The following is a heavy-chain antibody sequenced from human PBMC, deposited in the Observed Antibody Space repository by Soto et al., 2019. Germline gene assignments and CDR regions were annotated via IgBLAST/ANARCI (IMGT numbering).Heavy chain of an antibody. CDR1: GFTFSSYA. Sequence: GGTLRLPCAASGFTFSSYAMHWVRQAPGKGLEWVAVISYDGSNKYYADSVKGRFTISRDNSKNTLYLQMNSLRAEDTAVYYCAKAPGDSSGYLYYYYGIDVWGQGTTVTVSS. CDR3: AKAPGDSSGYLYYYYGIDV. V-gene: IGHV3-30-3*01. CDR2: ISYDGSNK. J-gene: IGHJ6*02. D-gene: IGHD3-22*01.